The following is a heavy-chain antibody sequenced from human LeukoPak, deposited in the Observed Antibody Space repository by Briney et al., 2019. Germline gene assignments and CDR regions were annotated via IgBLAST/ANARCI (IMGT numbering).Heavy chain of an antibody. D-gene: IGHD3-22*01. CDR2: IYHSGST. V-gene: IGHV4-38-2*02. CDR3: ASLGSYYYDSSGLNWFDP. J-gene: IGHJ5*02. Sequence: ASETLSLTCTVSGYSISSGYYWGWIRQPPGKGLEWIGSIYHSGSTYYNPSLKSRVTISVDTSKNQFSLKLSSVTAADTAVYYCASLGSYYYDSSGLNWFDPWGQGTLVTVSS. CDR1: GYSISSGYY.